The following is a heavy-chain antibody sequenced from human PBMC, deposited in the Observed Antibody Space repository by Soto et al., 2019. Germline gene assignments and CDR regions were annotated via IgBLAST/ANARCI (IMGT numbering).Heavy chain of an antibody. CDR2: IRSKTNSFAT. V-gene: IGHV3-73*01. CDR1: GFTFSDSA. Sequence: EVQLVESGGGLVQPGGSLKLSCAASGFTFSDSAMHWVRQASGKGLEWVGRIRSKTNSFATAYAASVQGRFTISRDDFENSAYLQMNSLKTEDSAVYYCSSSSGDWGQGTQVTVSS. D-gene: IGHD3-10*01. J-gene: IGHJ4*02. CDR3: SSSSGD.